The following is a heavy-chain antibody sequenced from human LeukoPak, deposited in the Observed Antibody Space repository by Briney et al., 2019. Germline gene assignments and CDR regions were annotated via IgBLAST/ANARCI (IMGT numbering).Heavy chain of an antibody. V-gene: IGHV1-8*02. CDR3: ARVPVVTPRASRIKRYFDL. Sequence: GASVKVSCKASGGTFSSYAISWVRQATGQGLEWMGWMTPNSGDTGYAQKFQGRVTMTRNTSISTAYMELSSLRSEDTAVYYCARVPVVTPRASRIKRYFDLWGRGTLVTVSS. CDR2: MTPNSGDT. CDR1: GGTFSSYA. D-gene: IGHD4-23*01. J-gene: IGHJ2*01.